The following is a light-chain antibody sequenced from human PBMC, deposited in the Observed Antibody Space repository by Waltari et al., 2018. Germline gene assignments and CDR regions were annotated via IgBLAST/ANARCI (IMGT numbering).Light chain of an antibody. J-gene: IGKJ3*01. V-gene: IGKV1-39*01. Sequence: DVMVTQPPSSLAVSVGDSVTITCRARHYIANFLDWYQHMPGKAPSLLIHDASTLQPGVSPRFSGSTSGTDFILTIDNLHPEDFATYYCQQTYKSPPTFGPGTKVDV. CDR2: DAS. CDR3: QQTYKSPPT. CDR1: HYIANF.